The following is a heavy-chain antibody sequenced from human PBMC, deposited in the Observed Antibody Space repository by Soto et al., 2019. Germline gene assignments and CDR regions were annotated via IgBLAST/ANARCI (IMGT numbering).Heavy chain of an antibody. J-gene: IGHJ3*02. Sequence: QLQLQESGPGLVKPSETLSLTCTVSGGSISSSSYYWGWIRQPPGKGLEWIGSIYYSGSTYYNPSLKSRVTISGDTSKNQFSLKLSSVTAADTAVYYCARRRYSSGWYAAFDIWGQGTMVTVSS. V-gene: IGHV4-39*01. CDR1: GGSISSSSYY. CDR3: ARRRYSSGWYAAFDI. CDR2: IYYSGST. D-gene: IGHD6-19*01.